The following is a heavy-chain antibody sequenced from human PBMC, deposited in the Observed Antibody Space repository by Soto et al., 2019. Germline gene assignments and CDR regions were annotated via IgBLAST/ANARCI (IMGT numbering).Heavy chain of an antibody. D-gene: IGHD2-15*01. CDR1: GGSISSYY. CDR3: ARESFRDCSGGSCYQYYFDY. J-gene: IGHJ4*02. CDR2: IYYSGST. Sequence: PSETLSLTCTVSGGSISSYYWSWIRQPPGKGLEWIGYIYYSGSTNYNPSLKSRVTISVDTSKNQFSLKLSSVTAADTAVYYFARESFRDCSGGSCYQYYFDYWGQGTLVTVSS. V-gene: IGHV4-59*01.